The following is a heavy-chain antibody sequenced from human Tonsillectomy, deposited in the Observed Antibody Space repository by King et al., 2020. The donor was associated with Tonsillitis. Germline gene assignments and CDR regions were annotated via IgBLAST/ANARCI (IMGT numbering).Heavy chain of an antibody. J-gene: IGHJ4*02. Sequence: QLVESGGGLVKPGGSLRLSCAASGFTFSNAWMSWVRQAPGKGLEWVGRIKSKTDGGTPDYAAPAKGRLTISRDDSKNTLYLQMNSLKTEETAVYYCTTKWELLGGNYFDYWGQGTLVTVSS. D-gene: IGHD1-26*01. CDR3: TTKWELLGGNYFDY. V-gene: IGHV3-15*01. CDR1: GFTFSNAW. CDR2: IKSKTDGGTP.